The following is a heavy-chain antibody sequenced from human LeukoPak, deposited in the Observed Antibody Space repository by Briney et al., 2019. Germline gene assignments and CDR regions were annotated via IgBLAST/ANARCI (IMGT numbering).Heavy chain of an antibody. D-gene: IGHD6-13*01. J-gene: IGHJ6*02. CDR3: ARGAAAAGTTGYYGMDV. Sequence: SVKVSCKASGGTFSSYAISWVRQAPGQGLEWMGRIIPILGIANYAQKFQGRVTITADKSTSTAYMEPSSLRSEDTAVYYCARGAAAAGTTGYYGMDVWGQGTTVTVSS. CDR2: IIPILGIA. CDR1: GGTFSSYA. V-gene: IGHV1-69*04.